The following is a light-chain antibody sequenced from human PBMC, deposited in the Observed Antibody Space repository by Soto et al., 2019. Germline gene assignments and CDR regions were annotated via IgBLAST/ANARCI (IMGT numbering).Light chain of an antibody. V-gene: IGKV3-20*01. J-gene: IGKJ1*01. CDR3: QQYGSSQWT. CDR2: GAS. CDR1: QSVSSSY. Sequence: EIVLTQSPGTLSLSPGERATLSCRASQSVSSSYLACYQQKPGQAPRLLIYGASSRATGIPDRFSGSGSGTDFTLTISRLEPDDFAVYYCQQYGSSQWTLGQGTKVEIK.